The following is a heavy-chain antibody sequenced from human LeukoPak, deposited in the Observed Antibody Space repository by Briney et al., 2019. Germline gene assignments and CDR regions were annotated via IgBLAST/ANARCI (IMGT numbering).Heavy chain of an antibody. CDR2: IYPGDSDT. CDR1: GYSFTSYW. Sequence: GESLRISCKGSGYSFTSYWIGWVRQMPGKGLEWMGIIYPGDSDTRYSPSFQGQVTISADKSISTAYLQWSSLKASGTAMYYCARRATIHLVDAFDIWGQGTMVTVSS. J-gene: IGHJ3*02. CDR3: ARRATIHLVDAFDI. V-gene: IGHV5-51*01. D-gene: IGHD5-12*01.